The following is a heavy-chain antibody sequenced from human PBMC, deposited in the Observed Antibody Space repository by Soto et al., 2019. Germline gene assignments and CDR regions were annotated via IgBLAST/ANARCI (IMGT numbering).Heavy chain of an antibody. J-gene: IGHJ4*02. V-gene: IGHV3-49*03. Sequence: GGSLRLSCTTSGFTFGDYAMSWFRQAPGKGLEWVGYIRSNTYGGTTEYDESVKSRFTISRDDSKSVDHLQMNSLESEDTAVYYCARRKYLDYWGQGTLVTVPQ. CDR3: ARRKYLDY. CDR2: IRSNTYGGTT. CDR1: GFTFGDYA.